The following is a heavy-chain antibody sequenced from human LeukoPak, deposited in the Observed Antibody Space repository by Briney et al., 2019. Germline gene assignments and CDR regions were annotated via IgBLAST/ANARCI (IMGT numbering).Heavy chain of an antibody. V-gene: IGHV4-34*01. J-gene: IGHJ4*02. CDR1: GMSFSGYY. D-gene: IGHD6-19*01. Sequence: SETLSLTCSVYGMSFSGYYWSWIRQPPGKGLEWIGEINHSGGANYNPSLKSRVTISVDTSKNQFSLKLSSVPAADTAVHYCASRWLVPGGLDYWGQGTLVTVSS. CDR3: ASRWLVPGGLDY. CDR2: INHSGGA.